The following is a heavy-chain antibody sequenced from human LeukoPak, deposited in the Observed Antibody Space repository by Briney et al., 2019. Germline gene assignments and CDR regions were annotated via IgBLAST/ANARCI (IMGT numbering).Heavy chain of an antibody. V-gene: IGHV5-51*01. CDR3: VTLNPFIAARKYYYYYYMDV. CDR1: GYIFTSYW. Sequence: GESLKISCKGSGYIFTSYWIGWVRQMPGTGLEWMGIIYPGDSDTRYSPSFQGQVTIAADKSISTAYLQWSSLKASDTAMYYCVTLNPFIAARKYYYYYYMDVWGKGTTVTVSS. CDR2: IYPGDSDT. J-gene: IGHJ6*03. D-gene: IGHD6-6*01.